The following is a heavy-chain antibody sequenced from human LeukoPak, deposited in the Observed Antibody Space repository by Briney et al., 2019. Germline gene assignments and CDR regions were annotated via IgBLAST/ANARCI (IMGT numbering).Heavy chain of an antibody. CDR1: GYTLTELS. CDR3: ATAQVGAGSFDY. Sequence: ASVKVSCKVSGYTLTELSIHWVRQAPGKGLGWMGGFDLEDGETIYAQKFQGRVTMTEDTFTDTAYMELSSLRSEDTAVYYCATAQVGAGSFDYWGQGTLVTVSS. J-gene: IGHJ4*02. CDR2: FDLEDGET. V-gene: IGHV1-24*01. D-gene: IGHD1-26*01.